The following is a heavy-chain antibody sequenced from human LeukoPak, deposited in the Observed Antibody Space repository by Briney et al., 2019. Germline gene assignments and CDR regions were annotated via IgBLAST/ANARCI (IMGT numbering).Heavy chain of an antibody. V-gene: IGHV1-46*01. CDR2: INPSGGST. CDR1: GYTFTSYY. CDR3: AREGFPPKISDFWSGLGPYYYYGMDV. Sequence: ASVTVSCKASGYTFTSYYMHWVRQAPGQGLEWMGIINPSGGSTSYTQKFQGRVTMTRDTSTSTVYMELSSLRSEDTAVYYCAREGFPPKISDFWSGLGPYYYYGMDVWGQGTTVTVSS. J-gene: IGHJ6*02. D-gene: IGHD3-3*01.